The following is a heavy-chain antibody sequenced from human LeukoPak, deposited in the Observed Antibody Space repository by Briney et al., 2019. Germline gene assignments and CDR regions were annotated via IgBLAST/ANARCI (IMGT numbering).Heavy chain of an antibody. D-gene: IGHD1-26*01. CDR1: GFTFSSYS. J-gene: IGHJ4*02. CDR2: INWNGGST. V-gene: IGHV3-20*04. CDR3: ARGGYSGSYFAY. Sequence: GGSLRLSCAASGFTFSSYSMSWVRQAPGKGLEWVSGINWNGGSTGYADSVKGRFTISRDSAKNSLYVQMNSLRAEDTALYYCARGGYSGSYFAYWGQGTLVTVSS.